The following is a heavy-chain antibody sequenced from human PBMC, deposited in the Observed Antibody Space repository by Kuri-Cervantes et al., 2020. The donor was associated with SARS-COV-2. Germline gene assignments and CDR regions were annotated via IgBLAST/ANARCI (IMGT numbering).Heavy chain of an antibody. J-gene: IGHJ5*02. CDR1: GGTFSSYA. D-gene: IGHD3-10*01. Sequence: SVKVSCKASGGTFSSYAISWVRQAPGQGLEWMGGIIPILGIANYAQKFQGRVTITADKSTSTAYMELSSLRSEDTAVYYCARDRSDIRITMVRIGGTNWFDPWGQGTLVTVSS. CDR2: IIPILGIA. V-gene: IGHV1-69*10. CDR3: ARDRSDIRITMVRIGGTNWFDP.